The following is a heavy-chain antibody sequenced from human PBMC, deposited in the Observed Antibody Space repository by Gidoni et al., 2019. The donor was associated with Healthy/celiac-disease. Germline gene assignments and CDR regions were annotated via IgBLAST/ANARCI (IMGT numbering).Heavy chain of an antibody. CDR2: INHSGST. J-gene: IGHJ4*02. CDR3: ARERDIVVVPAAILGIYYFDY. D-gene: IGHD2-2*02. Sequence: EWIGEINHSGSTNYNPSLKSRATISVDTSKNQFSLKLSSVTAADTAVYYCARERDIVVVPAAILGIYYFDYWGQGTLVTVSS. V-gene: IGHV4-34*01.